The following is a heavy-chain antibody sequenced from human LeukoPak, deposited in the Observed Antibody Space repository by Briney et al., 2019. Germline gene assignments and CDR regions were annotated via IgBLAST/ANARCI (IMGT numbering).Heavy chain of an antibody. CDR1: GYTFTSYD. D-gene: IGHD6-6*01. CDR3: ARVDRLAARSSFGY. J-gene: IGHJ4*02. CDR2: MNPNSGNT. V-gene: IGHV1-8*03. Sequence: ASVKVSCKASGYTFTSYDINWVRQATGQGLEWMGWMNPNSGNTGYAQKFQGRVTITRNTSISTAYMELSSLRSEDTAVYYCARVDRLAARSSFGYWGQGTLVTVSS.